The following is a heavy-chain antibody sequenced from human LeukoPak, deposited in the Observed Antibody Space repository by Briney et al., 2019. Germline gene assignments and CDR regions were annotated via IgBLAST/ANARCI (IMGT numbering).Heavy chain of an antibody. CDR1: GGSISSYC. J-gene: IGHJ4*02. CDR3: ARVGSSGYYYY. Sequence: SETLSLTCTVSGGSISSYCWSWIRQPPGKGLEWIGYIYYSGSTNYNPSLKSRVTISVDTSKNQFSLKLSSVTAADTAVYYCARVGSSGYYYYWGQGTLVTVSS. CDR2: IYYSGST. V-gene: IGHV4-59*01. D-gene: IGHD3-22*01.